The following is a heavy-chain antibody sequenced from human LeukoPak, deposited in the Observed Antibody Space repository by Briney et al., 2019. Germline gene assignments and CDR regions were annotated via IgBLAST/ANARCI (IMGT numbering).Heavy chain of an antibody. CDR2: IYYSGST. CDR3: ARGHYDSNFDY. V-gene: IGHV4-39*07. Sequence: SETLSLTCTVSGGSISSSSYYWGWIRQPPGKGLEWIGSIYYSGSTYYNPSLKSRVTISVDTSKNQFSLKLSSVTAADTAVYYCARGHYDSNFDYWGQGTLVTVSS. CDR1: GGSISSSSYY. J-gene: IGHJ4*02. D-gene: IGHD5-12*01.